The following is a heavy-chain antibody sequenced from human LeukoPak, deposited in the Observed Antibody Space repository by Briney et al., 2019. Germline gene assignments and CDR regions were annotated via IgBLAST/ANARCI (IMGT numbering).Heavy chain of an antibody. J-gene: IGHJ4*02. D-gene: IGHD3-22*01. CDR3: ARGLGPMSPSFDC. V-gene: IGHV4-34*01. CDR1: GGSFNVYY. CDR2: INHSGST. Sequence: SETLPLTCAVYGGSFNVYYWSWIRQPPGKGLEWIGEINHSGSTNYNPSLKSRVTISVDTFKKQFSLRLTSVTAADTAVYYCARGLGPMSPSFDCWGQGTLVTVSS.